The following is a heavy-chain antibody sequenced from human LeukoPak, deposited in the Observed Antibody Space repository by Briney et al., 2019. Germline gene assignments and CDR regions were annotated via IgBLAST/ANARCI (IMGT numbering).Heavy chain of an antibody. Sequence: PGGSLRLSCAASGFTLSRFWMNWVRQAPGKGLEWVANIKQDGSVGTYVDSVKGRFTISRDNSKNLLYLQTNSLRAEDTAVYYCAGPASLYLGTEDQGFESWGQGTLVTVSS. V-gene: IGHV3-7*01. CDR3: AGPASLYLGTEDQGFES. D-gene: IGHD2/OR15-2a*01. CDR1: GFTLSRFW. J-gene: IGHJ4*02. CDR2: IKQDGSVG.